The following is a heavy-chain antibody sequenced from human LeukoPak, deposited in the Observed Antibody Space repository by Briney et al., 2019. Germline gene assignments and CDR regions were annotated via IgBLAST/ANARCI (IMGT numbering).Heavy chain of an antibody. D-gene: IGHD2-2*02. V-gene: IGHV3-21*01. Sequence: NPGGSLRLSCAASGFTVSSHYMSWVRQAPGKGLEWVSSISSSSSYIYYADSVKGRFTISRDNAKNSLYLQMNSLRAEDTAVYYCARDCSTSCYRRGGAAFDIWGQGTMVTVSS. CDR3: ARDCSTSCYRRGGAAFDI. J-gene: IGHJ3*02. CDR1: GFTVSSHY. CDR2: ISSSSSYI.